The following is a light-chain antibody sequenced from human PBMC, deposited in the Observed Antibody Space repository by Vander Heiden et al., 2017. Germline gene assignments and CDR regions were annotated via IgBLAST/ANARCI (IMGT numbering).Light chain of an antibody. V-gene: IGKV1-17*01. J-gene: IGKJ5*01. CDR1: QGIRNE. CDR2: GAS. Sequence: DIQLTQSPSSLSASVGDRVTITCRASQGIRNELGWYQQKPGKAPKRLIYGASSLQSGVPSRFSGSGSGTEFTLTISSLQPEDVATYFWLHYNSNPSTFGQGTRLENK. CDR3: LHYNSNPST.